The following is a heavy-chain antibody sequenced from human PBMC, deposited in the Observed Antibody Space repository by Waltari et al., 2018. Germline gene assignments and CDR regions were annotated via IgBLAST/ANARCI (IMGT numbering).Heavy chain of an antibody. Sequence: QVQLQESGPGLVKPSETLSLTCTVSGGSISSYYWGWIRKPPGKGLKWIGYIYSSGSTNYNPSLKSRVTISVDTSKNQFSLKLSSVTAADTAVYYCAREKRYSYAPTVAYYFDYWGQGTLVTVSS. CDR2: IYSSGST. J-gene: IGHJ4*02. CDR3: AREKRYSYAPTVAYYFDY. V-gene: IGHV4-59*01. CDR1: GGSISSYY. D-gene: IGHD5-18*01.